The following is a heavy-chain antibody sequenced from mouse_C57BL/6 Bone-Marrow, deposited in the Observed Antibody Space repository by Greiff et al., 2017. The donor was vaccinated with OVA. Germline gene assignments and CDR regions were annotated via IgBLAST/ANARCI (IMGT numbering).Heavy chain of an antibody. CDR3: ASERFTTVVARRYFDD. D-gene: IGHD1-1*01. CDR2: INPYNGGT. J-gene: IGHJ2*01. Sequence: VQLQQSGPVLVKPGASVKMSCKASGYTFTDYYMNWVKQSHGKSLEWIGVINPYNGGTSYNQKFKGKATLTVDKSSSTAYMELNSLTSEDSAVYYCASERFTTVVARRYFDDWGQGTTLTVSS. V-gene: IGHV1-19*01. CDR1: GYTFTDYY.